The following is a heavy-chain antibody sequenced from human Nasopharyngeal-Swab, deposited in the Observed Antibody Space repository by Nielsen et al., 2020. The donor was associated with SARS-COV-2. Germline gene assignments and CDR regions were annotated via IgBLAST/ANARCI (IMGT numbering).Heavy chain of an antibody. J-gene: IGHJ6*02. D-gene: IGHD6-19*01. Sequence: GGSLRLSCAASGFTFSSYAMSWVRQAPGKGLEWVSAISGSGGSTYYADSVKGRFTISRDNSKNTLYLQMNSLRAEDTAVYYCAKDDRRSQWLVDYYYGMDVWGQGTTVTVS. V-gene: IGHV3-23*01. CDR3: AKDDRRSQWLVDYYYGMDV. CDR1: GFTFSSYA. CDR2: ISGSGGST.